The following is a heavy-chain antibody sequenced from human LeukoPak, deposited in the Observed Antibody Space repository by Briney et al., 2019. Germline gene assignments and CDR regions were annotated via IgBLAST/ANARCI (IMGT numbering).Heavy chain of an antibody. CDR1: GGSFSGYY. CDR3: ARGRVVRGVHFDY. CDR2: INYSGST. J-gene: IGHJ4*02. V-gene: IGHV4-34*01. D-gene: IGHD3-10*01. Sequence: SGTLSLTCAVSGGSFSGYYWSWIRQSPGKGLEWIGEINYSGSTNYNPSLKSRVTISVDTSKNQFSLKLSSVTAADTAMYYSARGRVVRGVHFDYWGKGTRVTVSS.